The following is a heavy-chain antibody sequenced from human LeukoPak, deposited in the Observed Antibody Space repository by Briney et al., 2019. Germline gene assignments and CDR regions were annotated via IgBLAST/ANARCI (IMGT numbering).Heavy chain of an antibody. CDR3: AKGATGADDSSGYGTDY. V-gene: IGHV3-30*18. CDR2: ISYDGSNK. Sequence: GGSLRLSCAASGFTFSSYAMSWVRLAPGKGLEWVAVISYDGSNKYYADSVKGRFTISRDNSKNTLYLQMNSLRAEDTAVYYCAKGATGADDSSGYGTDYWGQGTLVTVSS. D-gene: IGHD3-22*01. CDR1: GFTFSSYA. J-gene: IGHJ4*02.